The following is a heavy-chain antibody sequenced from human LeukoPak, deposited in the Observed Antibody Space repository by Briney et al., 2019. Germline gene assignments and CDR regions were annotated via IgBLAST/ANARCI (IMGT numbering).Heavy chain of an antibody. V-gene: IGHV3-7*01. CDR3: AREGNGLLWFGELLPNWFDP. CDR1: GITLSNYG. Sequence: GGSLRLSCAVSGITLSNYGMSWVRQAPGKGLEWVANIKQDGSEKYYVDSVKGRFTISRDNAKNSLYLQMNSLRAEDTAVYYCAREGNGLLWFGELLPNWFDPWGQGTLVTVSS. J-gene: IGHJ5*02. CDR2: IKQDGSEK. D-gene: IGHD3-10*01.